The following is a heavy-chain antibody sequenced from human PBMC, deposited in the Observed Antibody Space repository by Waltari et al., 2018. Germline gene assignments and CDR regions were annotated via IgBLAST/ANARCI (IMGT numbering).Heavy chain of an antibody. D-gene: IGHD2-2*01. CDR3: ARGACSDTSCYANYYYMDV. CDR1: GGSFSDYY. V-gene: IGHV4-34*01. CDR2: INRGGST. J-gene: IGHJ6*03. Sequence: QVQLQQWGAGLLKPSETLSLTCAVYGGSFSDYYWTWFRQPPGKGLEWIGEINRGGSTNYNASLKGRVTISVDSSKTQFSLRLTSVAAADTAVYYCARGACSDTSCYANYYYMDVWGKGTAVTVSS.